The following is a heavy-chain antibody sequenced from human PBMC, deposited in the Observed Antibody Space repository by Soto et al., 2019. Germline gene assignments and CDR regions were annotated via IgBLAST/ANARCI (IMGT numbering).Heavy chain of an antibody. D-gene: IGHD6-13*01. CDR2: IYYSGST. V-gene: IGHV4-31*03. Sequence: SETLSLTCTVSGGSISSGGYYWSWIRQHPGKGLEWIGYIYYSGSTYYNPSLKSRVTISVDTSKNQFSLKLSSVTAADTAVYYCAKDTSKYSNNWPAYYGLDVWGQGTTVPVSS. J-gene: IGHJ6*02. CDR1: GGSISSGGYY. CDR3: AKDTSKYSNNWPAYYGLDV.